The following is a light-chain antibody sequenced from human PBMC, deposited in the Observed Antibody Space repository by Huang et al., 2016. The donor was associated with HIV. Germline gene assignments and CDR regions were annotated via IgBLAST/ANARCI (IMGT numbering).Light chain of an antibody. CDR3: HQYNDWPIT. CDR2: CAS. CDR1: QSGSSN. Sequence: EIVMTQSPATLSVSPVGRATLSCRASQSGSSNLAWYQQKPGQAPRLLIYCASTRATGVPARFRGSGSGTEFTLTISDQQSEDFAVYFCHQYNDWPITFGPGTKVDIK. J-gene: IGKJ3*01. V-gene: IGKV3-15*01.